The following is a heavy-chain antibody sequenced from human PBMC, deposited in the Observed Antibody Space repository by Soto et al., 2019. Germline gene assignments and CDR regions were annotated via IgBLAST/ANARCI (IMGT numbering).Heavy chain of an antibody. V-gene: IGHV4-30-4*01. CDR1: GGSISSGDYY. J-gene: IGHJ6*02. CDR2: IYYSGST. Sequence: SETLSLTCTVSGGSISSGDYYWSWIRQPPGKGLEWIGYIYYSGSTYYNPSLKSRVTISVDTSKNQFSLKLSSVTAADTAVYYCARGHGWLMGPGQYYYYGMGVWGQGTTVTVSS. D-gene: IGHD3-22*01. CDR3: ARGHGWLMGPGQYYYYGMGV.